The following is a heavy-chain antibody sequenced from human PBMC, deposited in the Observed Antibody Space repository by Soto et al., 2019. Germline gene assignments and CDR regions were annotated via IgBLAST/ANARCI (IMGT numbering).Heavy chain of an antibody. CDR3: ARARYYYDSSGYYVSENWFDP. J-gene: IGHJ5*02. CDR1: GGTFSSYT. D-gene: IGHD3-22*01. Sequence: SVKVSCKASGGTFSSYTISWVRQAPGRGLEWMGRIIPILGIANYAQKFQGRVTITADKSTSTAYMELSSLRSEDTAVYYCARARYYYDSSGYYVSENWFDPWGQGTLVTVSS. V-gene: IGHV1-69*02. CDR2: IIPILGIA.